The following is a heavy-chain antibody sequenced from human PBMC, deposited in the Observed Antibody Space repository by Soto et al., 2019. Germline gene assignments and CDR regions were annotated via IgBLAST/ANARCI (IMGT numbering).Heavy chain of an antibody. Sequence: EVQLVESGGGLVQPGGSLTLSCAASGFTFSRYWMYWVRQAPGKGLVWVSRINSDGSDTSNAGSVKGRFTISRANAKNTLYLQMNSLRAEDMAVYYCARVVDFWGSYYSSMDVWGKGTTVTVPS. V-gene: IGHV3-74*01. CDR3: ARVVDFWGSYYSSMDV. D-gene: IGHD3-3*01. CDR2: INSDGSDT. CDR1: GFTFSRYW. J-gene: IGHJ6*03.